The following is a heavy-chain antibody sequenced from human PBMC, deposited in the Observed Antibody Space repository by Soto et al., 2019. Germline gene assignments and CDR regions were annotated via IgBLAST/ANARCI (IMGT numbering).Heavy chain of an antibody. J-gene: IGHJ6*02. Sequence: QVQLVQSGPEVKKPGASVKVSCKASGYSFTSYGISGVRQAPGQGLEWMGWISAHNGNTNYAQKFQGRVTMTKDTSTTTAYMELRNLRSDYTDVYYVARAMLQWLVMANDMDVWGQGTTITVSS. V-gene: IGHV1-18*01. CDR2: ISAHNGNT. CDR1: GYSFTSYG. CDR3: ARAMLQWLVMANDMDV. D-gene: IGHD6-19*01.